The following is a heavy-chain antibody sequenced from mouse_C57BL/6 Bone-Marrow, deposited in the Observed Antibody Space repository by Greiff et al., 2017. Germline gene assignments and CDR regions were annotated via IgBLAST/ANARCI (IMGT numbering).Heavy chain of an antibody. Sequence: EVKLMESGGGLVKPGGSLKLSCAASGFTFSSYTMSWVRQTPEKRLEWVATISGGGGNTYYPDSVKGRFTISRDNAKNTLSLQLSSLRSEDTALXYCARVYYYGSSLGFAYGGQGTLVTVSA. V-gene: IGHV5-9*01. J-gene: IGHJ3*01. D-gene: IGHD1-1*01. CDR2: ISGGGGNT. CDR1: GFTFSSYT. CDR3: ARVYYYGSSLGFAY.